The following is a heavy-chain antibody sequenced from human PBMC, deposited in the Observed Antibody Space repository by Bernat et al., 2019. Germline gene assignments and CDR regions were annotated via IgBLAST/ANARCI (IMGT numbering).Heavy chain of an antibody. CDR1: GFTFSSYA. V-gene: IGHV3-23*01. Sequence: EVQLLESGGGLVQPGGSLRLSCAASGFTFSSYAMSWVRQAPGKGLEWVSAISGSGGSTYYADSVKGRFTISRDNSKNTLYLKMNSLRAEDTAVYYCAKGYGLRYFDWLTPFDYWGQGTLVTVSS. J-gene: IGHJ4*02. D-gene: IGHD3-9*01. CDR3: AKGYGLRYFDWLTPFDY. CDR2: ISGSGGST.